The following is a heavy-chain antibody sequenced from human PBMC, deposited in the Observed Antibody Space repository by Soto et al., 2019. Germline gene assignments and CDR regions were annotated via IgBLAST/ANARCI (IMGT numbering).Heavy chain of an antibody. Sequence: VQLVESGGGVVQPGRSLRLSCAASGFTFSSYAMHWVRQAPGKGLEWVAVISYDGSNKYYADSVKGRFTISRDNSKNTLYLQMNSLTAEDTAVYYCARAEGRWLQLGDYWGQGTLVTVSS. CDR1: GFTFSSYA. CDR3: ARAEGRWLQLGDY. CDR2: ISYDGSNK. J-gene: IGHJ4*02. V-gene: IGHV3-30-3*01. D-gene: IGHD1-26*01.